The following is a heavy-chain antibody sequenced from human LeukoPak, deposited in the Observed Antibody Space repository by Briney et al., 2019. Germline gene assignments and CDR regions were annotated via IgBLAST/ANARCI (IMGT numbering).Heavy chain of an antibody. CDR2: ISAYNGNT. Sequence: ASVKVSCKASGYTFTSYGISWARQAPGQGRAGMGWISAYNGNTNYAQKLQGRVTMTTDTSTSTAYMELRSLRSDDTAVYYCARESSGYDFSDAFDIWGQGTMVTVSS. J-gene: IGHJ3*02. CDR1: GYTFTSYG. V-gene: IGHV1-18*01. CDR3: ARESSGYDFSDAFDI. D-gene: IGHD5-12*01.